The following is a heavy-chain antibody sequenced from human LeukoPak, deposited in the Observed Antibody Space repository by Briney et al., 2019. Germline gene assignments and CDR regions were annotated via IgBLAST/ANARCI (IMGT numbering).Heavy chain of an antibody. Sequence: SVDLSCKTSGYTFTGYYMHWVRRDPGQGLEWMGWINPSSGGTNYVQKFQGRVTMTRDTSISTAYMEMSSLRSDDTAVYYCARDGEYYGSGSIFRFDYWGHRPMVIISS. CDR2: INPSSGGT. CDR1: GYTFTGYY. CDR3: ARDGEYYGSGSIFRFDY. V-gene: IGHV1-2*02. J-gene: IGHJ4*01. D-gene: IGHD3-10*01.